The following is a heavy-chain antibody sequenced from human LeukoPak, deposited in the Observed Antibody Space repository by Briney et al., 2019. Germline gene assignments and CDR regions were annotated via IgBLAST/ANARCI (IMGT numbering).Heavy chain of an antibody. CDR2: IYYSGST. Sequence: RPSETLSLTCTVSGGSISSSSYYWGWIRQPPGKGLEWIGSIYYSGSTYYNPSLKSRVTISVDTSKNQFSLKLSSVTAADTAVYYCARPIVGATSWFDPWGQGTLVTVSS. J-gene: IGHJ5*02. D-gene: IGHD1-26*01. V-gene: IGHV4-39*07. CDR1: GGSISSSSYY. CDR3: ARPIVGATSWFDP.